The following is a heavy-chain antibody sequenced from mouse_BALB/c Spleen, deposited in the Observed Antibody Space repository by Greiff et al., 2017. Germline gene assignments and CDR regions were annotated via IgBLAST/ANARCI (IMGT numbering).Heavy chain of an antibody. D-gene: IGHD2-4*01. CDR2: IYPGSGST. CDR3: AREGIMITTGWFAY. Sequence: QVQLQQSGPELVKPGASVKMSCKASGYTFTDYVISWVKQRTGQGLEWIGEIYPGSGSTYYNEKFKGKATLTADKSSNTAYMQLSSLTSEDSAVYFCAREGIMITTGWFAYWGQGTLVTVSA. V-gene: IGHV1-81*01. J-gene: IGHJ3*01. CDR1: GYTFTDYV.